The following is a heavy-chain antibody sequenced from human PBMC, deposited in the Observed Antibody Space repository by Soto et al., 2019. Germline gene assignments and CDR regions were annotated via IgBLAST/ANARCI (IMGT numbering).Heavy chain of an antibody. CDR1: GGSISSTNW. CDR3: AGRRDDSGSLDY. J-gene: IGHJ4*02. CDR2: IYHSGST. Sequence: QVQLQESGPGLVKPSGTLSLTCAVSGGSISSTNWWNWVRQPPGKGLEWIGEIYHSGSTNYNPALKRRVTISVDKSKNQFSVRLNSVTAADTAVYYCAGRRDDSGSLDYWGQGTLVTVSS. D-gene: IGHD3-10*01. V-gene: IGHV4-4*02.